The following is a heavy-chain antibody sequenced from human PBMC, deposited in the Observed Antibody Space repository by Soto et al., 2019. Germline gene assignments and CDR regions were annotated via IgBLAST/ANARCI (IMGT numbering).Heavy chain of an antibody. CDR3: ARGETYLGV. V-gene: IGHV1-69*01. Sequence: QLQLVQYGAAVKKPGSSVKVSCKASRDTFSKYAFNWVRQATGQGLEWMGWIIPIFDSRNYAEKFQGRVTITADESTSTAYMELRSLRFEDTAVYYCARGETYLGVWGQGTTVTVSS. CDR1: RDTFSKYA. CDR2: IIPIFDSR. D-gene: IGHD3-16*01. J-gene: IGHJ6*02.